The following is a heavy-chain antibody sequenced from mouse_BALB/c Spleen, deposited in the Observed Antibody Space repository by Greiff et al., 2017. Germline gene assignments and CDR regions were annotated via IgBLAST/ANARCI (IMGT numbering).Heavy chain of an antibody. CDR2: IYPGGGYT. CDR1: GYTFTNYW. D-gene: IGHD3-1*01. Sequence: QVQLQQSGAELVRPGTSVKISCKASGYTFTNYWLGWVKQRPGHGLEWIGDIYPGGGYTNYNEKFKGKATLTVDKSSSTAYMELRSLTSEDTAVYYCARSGWYFDVWGAGTTVTVSS. CDR3: ARSGWYFDV. V-gene: IGHV1-63*01. J-gene: IGHJ1*01.